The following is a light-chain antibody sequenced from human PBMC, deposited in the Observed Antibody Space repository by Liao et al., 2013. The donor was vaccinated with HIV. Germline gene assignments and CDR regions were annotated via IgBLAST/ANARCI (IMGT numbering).Light chain of an antibody. CDR2: QDT. V-gene: IGLV3-1*01. J-gene: IGLJ3*02. Sequence: SYAVTQPPSVSVSPGQTASITCSGDRLGDKYACWYQQKPGQSPVLVIYQDTKRPSGIPERFSGSNSGNTATLTISGTQAMDEADYYCQSADSSGTCPVFGGGTKLTVL. CDR1: RLGDKY. CDR3: QSADSSGTCPV.